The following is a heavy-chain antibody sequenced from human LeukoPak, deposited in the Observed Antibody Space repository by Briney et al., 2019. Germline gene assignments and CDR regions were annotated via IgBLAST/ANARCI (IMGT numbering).Heavy chain of an antibody. CDR1: GGSISCFY. CDR3: ARHAPSRRGSYYTPFDS. J-gene: IGHJ4*02. Sequence: SETPSLTRTVSGGSISCFYWGWIPPPPGKGLGGVGYIFDSGSTNYNPSLESRVTLSIDTSRDQFSLRLASVTAADTAVYHCARHAPSRRGSYYTPFDSWGQGTLVTVSS. D-gene: IGHD2-2*02. CDR2: IFDSGST. V-gene: IGHV4-59*08.